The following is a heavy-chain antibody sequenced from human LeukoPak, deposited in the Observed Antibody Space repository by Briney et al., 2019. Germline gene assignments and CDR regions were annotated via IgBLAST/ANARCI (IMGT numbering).Heavy chain of an antibody. CDR3: AKETPNTGYFDP. D-gene: IGHD6-25*01. CDR2: INPSGDGT. Sequence: ASVKVSCTASEYTFNTNYIHWVRQAPGQGLEWIGVINPSGDGTSYPQKFQGRVTLARDTSTSTIYMELSSLRSEDTAIYYCAKETPNTGYFDPWGQGTLVTVSS. V-gene: IGHV1-46*02. CDR1: EYTFNTNY. J-gene: IGHJ5*02.